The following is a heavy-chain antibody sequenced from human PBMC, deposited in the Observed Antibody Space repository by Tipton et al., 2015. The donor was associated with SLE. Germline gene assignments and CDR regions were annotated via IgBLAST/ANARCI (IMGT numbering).Heavy chain of an antibody. CDR2: IGTAGDT. CDR3: ARGGSDAFDF. V-gene: IGHV3-13*01. D-gene: IGHD3-16*01. CDR1: GFTFSSYD. J-gene: IGHJ3*01. Sequence: AVSGFTFSSYDMHWVRQATGKGLEWVSAIGTAGDTYYPGSVKGRFTISRENAKHSLYLQMTNLRAGDTAVYYCARGGSDAFDFWGQGTRVTVSS.